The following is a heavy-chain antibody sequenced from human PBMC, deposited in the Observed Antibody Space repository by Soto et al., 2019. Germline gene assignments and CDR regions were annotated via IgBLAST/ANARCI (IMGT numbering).Heavy chain of an antibody. CDR1: GFTLSSYW. Sequence: GGSLRLSCAASGFTLSSYWMHWVRQAPGKGLVWVSRINSDGSSTSYADSVKGRFTISRDNAKNTLYLQMNSLRAEDTAVYYCARDRCSSTSCYTEGSYGMDVWGQGTTVTVSS. J-gene: IGHJ6*02. CDR3: ARDRCSSTSCYTEGSYGMDV. D-gene: IGHD2-2*02. CDR2: INSDGSST. V-gene: IGHV3-74*01.